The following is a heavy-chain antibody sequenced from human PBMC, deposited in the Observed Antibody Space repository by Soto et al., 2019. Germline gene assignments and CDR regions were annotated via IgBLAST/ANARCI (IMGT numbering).Heavy chain of an antibody. Sequence: QVQLVQSGAEVKKPGSSVKVSCKASGVTFSSYTISWVRQAPGQGLEWMGRIIPILGIANYAQKFQGRVTITADKSTSTAYMELSSLRSEDTAVYYCARDMEYCSGGSCYYAFDIWGQGTMVTVSS. CDR1: GVTFSSYT. CDR3: ARDMEYCSGGSCYYAFDI. J-gene: IGHJ3*02. CDR2: IIPILGIA. D-gene: IGHD2-15*01. V-gene: IGHV1-69*08.